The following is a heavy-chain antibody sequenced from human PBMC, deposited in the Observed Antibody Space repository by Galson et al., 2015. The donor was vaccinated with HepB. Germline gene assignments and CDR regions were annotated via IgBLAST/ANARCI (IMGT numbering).Heavy chain of an antibody. Sequence: SVKVSCKASGGSISSYAISWVRQAPGQGLEWMGRVIPILGIPNYAQKFQGRVTITADQSTSTAYMELSSLRSDDTALYYCATAYCSGGSCYHALDIWGQGTMVTVSS. J-gene: IGHJ3*02. V-gene: IGHV1-69*04. CDR2: VIPILGIP. CDR3: ATAYCSGGSCYHALDI. CDR1: GGSISSYA. D-gene: IGHD2-15*01.